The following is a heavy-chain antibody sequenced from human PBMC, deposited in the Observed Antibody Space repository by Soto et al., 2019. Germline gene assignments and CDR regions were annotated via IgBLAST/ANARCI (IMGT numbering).Heavy chain of an antibody. V-gene: IGHV3-74*01. J-gene: IGHJ6*02. D-gene: IGHD2-21*02. CDR1: GFTFSSYW. Sequence: GGSLRLSCAASGFTFSSYWMHWVRQAPGKGLVWVSRINSDGSSTSYADSVKGRFTISRDNAKNTLYLQMNSLRAEDTAVYYCARVGAPYWGGDCYSRYYYYGMDVWGQGTTVTVSS. CDR2: INSDGSST. CDR3: ARVGAPYWGGDCYSRYYYYGMDV.